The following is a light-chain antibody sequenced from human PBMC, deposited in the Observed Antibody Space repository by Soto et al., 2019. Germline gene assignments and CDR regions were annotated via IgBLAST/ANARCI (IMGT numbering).Light chain of an antibody. J-gene: IGLJ1*01. CDR2: EVT. V-gene: IGLV2-14*01. CDR1: RSDVGAYNY. Sequence: QSALTQPASVSGSPGQSIAISCTGTRSDVGAYNYVSWYQQHPGKAPKLMISEVTNRPSGVSDRFSGSKSGNTASLTISGLQAEDEADYYCSSYAGSSTYVFGTGTKLTVL. CDR3: SSYAGSSTYV.